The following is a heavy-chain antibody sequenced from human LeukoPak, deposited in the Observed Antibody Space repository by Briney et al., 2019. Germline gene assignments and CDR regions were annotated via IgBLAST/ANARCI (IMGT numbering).Heavy chain of an antibody. D-gene: IGHD2-8*01. J-gene: IGHJ4*01. CDR3: STDPRLLIY. CDR1: GFTFSNHA. CDR2: IRGNDDST. Sequence: GGSLRLSCAASGFTFSNHAMSWVRQAPGKGLEWVSGIRGNDDSTFYADSVKGRFTISRDNAKNSLYLQMNSLRPDDTALYYCSTDPRLLIYWGHGTLVTVSS. V-gene: IGHV3-23*01.